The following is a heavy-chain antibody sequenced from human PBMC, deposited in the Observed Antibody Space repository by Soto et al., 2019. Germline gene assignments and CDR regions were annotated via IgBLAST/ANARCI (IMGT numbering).Heavy chain of an antibody. D-gene: IGHD3-22*01. J-gene: IGHJ6*02. V-gene: IGHV1-18*01. CDR2: ISAYNGNT. Sequence: ASVKVSCKASGYTFTSYGISWARQAPGQGLEWMGWISAYNGNTNYAQKLQGRVAMTTDTSTSTAYMELRSLRSDDTAVYYCARVCYDSSADYYYYGMDVWGQGTTVTVSS. CDR3: ARVCYDSSADYYYYGMDV. CDR1: GYTFTSYG.